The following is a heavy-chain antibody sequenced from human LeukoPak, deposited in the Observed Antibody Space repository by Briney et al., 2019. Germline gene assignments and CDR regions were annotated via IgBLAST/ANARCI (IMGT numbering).Heavy chain of an antibody. CDR3: AKGGLRLYFGQFHY. Sequence: GRSLRLSCAASGFTFENYAMHWVRKVPGKGLEWVSGISWDGGIIGYADSVKGRFTISRDSAKNSLYLQMNSLRVEDTALYYCAKGGLRLYFGQFHYWGQGTLVTVSS. CDR1: GFTFENYA. J-gene: IGHJ4*02. CDR2: ISWDGGII. D-gene: IGHD3-10*01. V-gene: IGHV3-9*01.